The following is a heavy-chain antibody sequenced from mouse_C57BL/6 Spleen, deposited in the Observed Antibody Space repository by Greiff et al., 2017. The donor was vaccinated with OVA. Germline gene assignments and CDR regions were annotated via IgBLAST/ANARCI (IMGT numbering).Heavy chain of an antibody. CDR1: GFTFSSYG. CDR2: ISSGGSYT. Sequence: EVKLEESGGDLVKPGGSLKLSCAASGFTFSSYGMSWVRQTPDKRLEWVATISSGGSYTYYPDSVTGRFTISRDNAKNTLYLQMSSLKSEDTAMYYCARCVDGYPAYWGQGTLVTVSA. D-gene: IGHD2-3*01. J-gene: IGHJ3*01. V-gene: IGHV5-6*02. CDR3: ARCVDGYPAY.